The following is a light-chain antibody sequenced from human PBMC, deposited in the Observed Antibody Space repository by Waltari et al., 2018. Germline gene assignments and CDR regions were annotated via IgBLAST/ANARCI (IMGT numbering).Light chain of an antibody. CDR2: DTF. Sequence: EIVLTQSPVTLSLSPGERATLSCRASQSVSRYLAWYQQKPSQAPRLLIYDTFSRASGIPARFSGSGSGTDFTLTISSLEPEDFAVYYCQQRSSLYTFGQGTKLEIK. CDR1: QSVSRY. J-gene: IGKJ2*01. CDR3: QQRSSLYT. V-gene: IGKV3-11*01.